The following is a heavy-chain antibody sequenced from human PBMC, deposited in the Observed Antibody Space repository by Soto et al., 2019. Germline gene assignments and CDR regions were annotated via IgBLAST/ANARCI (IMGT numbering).Heavy chain of an antibody. D-gene: IGHD3-9*01. CDR3: AADYGIRYFDWLLPKDYYYYGMDV. Sequence: QMQLVQSGPEVKKPGTSVKVSCKASGFTFTSSAVQWVRQARGQRLEWIGWIVVGSGNTNYAQKFQERVTITRDMSTSTAYMELSSLRSEDTAVYYCAADYGIRYFDWLLPKDYYYYGMDVWGQGTTVTVSS. CDR2: IVVGSGNT. J-gene: IGHJ6*02. V-gene: IGHV1-58*01. CDR1: GFTFTSSA.